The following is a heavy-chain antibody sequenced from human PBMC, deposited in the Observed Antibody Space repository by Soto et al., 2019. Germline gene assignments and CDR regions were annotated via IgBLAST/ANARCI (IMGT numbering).Heavy chain of an antibody. J-gene: IGHJ4*02. CDR2: ISGSYGTT. CDR1: GFTFSNFA. CDR3: VKRVVPSAVSGGFDY. Sequence: EVQLLESGGGLVQPGESLRLSCTASGFTFSNFAMGWVRQAPGKGLEWVSTISGSYGTTYYADSVKGRFTISRDDSKNTLFLQMNSLRAGDTAIYYCVKRVVPSAVSGGFDYWGQGTLVTVSS. V-gene: IGHV3-23*01. D-gene: IGHD2-2*01.